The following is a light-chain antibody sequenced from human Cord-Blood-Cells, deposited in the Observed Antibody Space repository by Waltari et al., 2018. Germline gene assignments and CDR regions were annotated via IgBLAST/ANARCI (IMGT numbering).Light chain of an antibody. Sequence: EIMLTQSPATLSLSPGERATLSCRASQSVSSYLAWYQQKPSQAPRLLIYDASNRATGIPARFSGSGSGTDFTLTISSLEPEDFAVYYCQQRSNWPRSFGQGTKLEIK. CDR1: QSVSSY. CDR2: DAS. J-gene: IGKJ2*03. V-gene: IGKV3-11*01. CDR3: QQRSNWPRS.